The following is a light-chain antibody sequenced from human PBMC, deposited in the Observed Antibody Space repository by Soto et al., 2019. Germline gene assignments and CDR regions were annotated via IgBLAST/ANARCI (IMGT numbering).Light chain of an antibody. Sequence: EIVLTQSPGTLSLSPGEGATLSCRASQSVSSSYLAWYQQKPGQAPRLLIYGASSRATGIPDRFSGSGSGTDFTLTISRLEPEDFAVYYCQQYANSPLTFGPGTSGYQ. V-gene: IGKV3-20*01. CDR3: QQYANSPLT. CDR2: GAS. CDR1: QSVSSSY. J-gene: IGKJ3*01.